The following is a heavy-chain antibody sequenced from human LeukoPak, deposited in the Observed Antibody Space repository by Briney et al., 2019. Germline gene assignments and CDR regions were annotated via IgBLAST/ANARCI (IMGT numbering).Heavy chain of an antibody. J-gene: IGHJ4*02. D-gene: IGHD2-15*01. CDR1: GGSISSGGYS. CDR3: AADYCSGGSCYYNY. Sequence: PSETLSLTCAVSGGSISSGGYSWSWIRQPPGKGLEWIGYIYHSGSTYYNPSLKSRVTISVDRSKNQFSLKLSSVTAADTAVYYCAADYCSGGSCYYNYWGRGTLVTVSS. CDR2: IYHSGST. V-gene: IGHV4-30-2*01.